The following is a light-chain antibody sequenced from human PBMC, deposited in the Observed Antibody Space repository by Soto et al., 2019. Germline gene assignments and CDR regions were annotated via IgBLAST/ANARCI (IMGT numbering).Light chain of an antibody. V-gene: IGLV2-8*01. Sequence: QSALTQPPSASGSPGQSVTISCTGTSSDVGGYNYVSWYQQHPGKAPKLMIYEVSKRPSGVPDRFSGSKSGNTASLTVSGLQAEDEADYYSSSYAGSNKVVFGGGTKLTVL. CDR2: EVS. CDR3: SSYAGSNKVV. J-gene: IGLJ2*01. CDR1: SSDVGGYNY.